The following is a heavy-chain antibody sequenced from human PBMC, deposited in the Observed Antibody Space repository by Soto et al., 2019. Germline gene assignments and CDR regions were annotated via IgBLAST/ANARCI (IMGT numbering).Heavy chain of an antibody. D-gene: IGHD3-3*01. V-gene: IGHV1-46*01. CDR1: GYTFITYF. J-gene: IGHJ4*02. Sequence: ASVKVSCKASGYTFITYFMHWVRQAPGQGLEWMGVINPSRGTTTCAQKFQDRVTMTRDTSASTVYMELSSLRSEDTAMYYCASSSANYDFWSGYYHYFDYWGQGTLVTVSS. CDR3: ASSSANYDFWSGYYHYFDY. CDR2: INPSRGTT.